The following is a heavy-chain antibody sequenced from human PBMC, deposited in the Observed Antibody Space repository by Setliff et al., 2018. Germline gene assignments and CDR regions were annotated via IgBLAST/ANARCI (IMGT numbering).Heavy chain of an antibody. CDR2: FDPEDGET. CDR1: GYTLTELS. D-gene: IGHD3-22*01. J-gene: IGHJ4*02. CDR3: ATRLYDSSGYQDLGY. Sequence: GASVKVSCKVSGYTLTELSRHWVRQAPGKGLEWMGGFDPEDGETIYAQKFQGRVTMTEDTSTDTAYMELSSLRSGDTAVYYCATRLYDSSGYQDLGYWGQGTLVTVSS. V-gene: IGHV1-24*01.